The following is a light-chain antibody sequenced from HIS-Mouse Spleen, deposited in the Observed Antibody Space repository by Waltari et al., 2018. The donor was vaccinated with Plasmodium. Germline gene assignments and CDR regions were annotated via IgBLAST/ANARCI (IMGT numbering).Light chain of an antibody. J-gene: IGLJ2*01. CDR1: RSAAGSSNL. CDR2: EGS. Sequence: QSALTQPASVSGSPGQSSTLSCTGPRSAAGSSNLVPWYQQHPGKTPKIMIYEGSKRPSGVSNRFSGSKSGNTASLTISGLQAEDEADYYCCSYAGSSSVVFGGGTKLTVL. V-gene: IGLV2-23*01. CDR3: CSYAGSSSVV.